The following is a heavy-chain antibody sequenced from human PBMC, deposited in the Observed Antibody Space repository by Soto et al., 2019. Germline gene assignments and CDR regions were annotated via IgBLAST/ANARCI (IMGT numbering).Heavy chain of an antibody. V-gene: IGHV3-33*01. CDR1: GFIFTSYG. CDR2: TWFDGSKT. D-gene: IGHD2-21*02. Sequence: QVQLVESGGGVVQSGRSLRLSCAASGFIFTSYGMHWVRQAPGKGLEWVAVTWFDGSKTYYADSVKGRFTISRDNGKDTLYLQMDSLRVEDTAVYYCARTYGGDCDNYYFGMDVWGQGTTVTVSS. CDR3: ARTYGGDCDNYYFGMDV. J-gene: IGHJ6*02.